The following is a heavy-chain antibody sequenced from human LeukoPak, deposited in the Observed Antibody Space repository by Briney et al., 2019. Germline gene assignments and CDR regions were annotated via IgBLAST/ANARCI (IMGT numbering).Heavy chain of an antibody. J-gene: IGHJ3*02. CDR1: GFTFSSYG. CDR2: ISGSGGST. D-gene: IGHD3-22*01. Sequence: PGGSLRLSCAASGFTFSSYGMSWVRQAPGKGLEWVSAISGSGGSTYYADSVKGRFTISRDNSKNTLYLQMTSLRAEDTAVYYCAEGQDYYDSSGPDAFDIWGQGTMVTVSS. CDR3: AEGQDYYDSSGPDAFDI. V-gene: IGHV3-23*01.